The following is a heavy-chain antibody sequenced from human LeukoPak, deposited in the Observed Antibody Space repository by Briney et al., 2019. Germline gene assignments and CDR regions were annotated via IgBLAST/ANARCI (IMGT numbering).Heavy chain of an antibody. CDR3: ARHVHYYDSSGLGTDAFDI. CDR1: GDSISSYY. CDR2: IYYSGST. Sequence: SETLSLTCTVSGDSISSYYWSWIRQPPGKGLEWIGYIYYSGSTNYYASLKSRVTISVDTSKNHLSLKLSSVTAADTAVYYCARHVHYYDSSGLGTDAFDIWGQGTMVTVSS. V-gene: IGHV4-59*08. D-gene: IGHD3-22*01. J-gene: IGHJ3*02.